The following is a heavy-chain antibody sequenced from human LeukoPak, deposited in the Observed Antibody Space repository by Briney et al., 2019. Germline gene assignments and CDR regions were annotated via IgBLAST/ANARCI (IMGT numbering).Heavy chain of an antibody. D-gene: IGHD1-26*01. CDR1: GGTFSSYA. V-gene: IGHV1-3*01. Sequence: ASVKVSCKASGGTFSSYASSWVRQAPGQRLEWMGWINAGNGNTKYSQKFQGRVTITRDTSASTAYMELSSLRSEDTAVYYCARDLGSYFHYFDYWGQGTLVTVSS. CDR2: INAGNGNT. J-gene: IGHJ4*02. CDR3: ARDLGSYFHYFDY.